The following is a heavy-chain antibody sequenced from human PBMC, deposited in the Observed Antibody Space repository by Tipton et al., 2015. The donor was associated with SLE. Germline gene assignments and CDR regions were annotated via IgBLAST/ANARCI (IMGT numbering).Heavy chain of an antibody. CDR3: ARGPGAAANYMDG. V-gene: IGHV3-13*01. CDR1: GFTLTSYD. Sequence: SLRLSCTASGFTLTSYDMHWVRQATGKGLEWVSAIDTNGYTYYPDSVKGRFTISRQRGKNSLYLQMNSLRAGDTAVYYCARGPGAAANYMDGSGIGTAVTVSS. D-gene: IGHD6-13*01. J-gene: IGHJ6*03. CDR2: IDTNGYT.